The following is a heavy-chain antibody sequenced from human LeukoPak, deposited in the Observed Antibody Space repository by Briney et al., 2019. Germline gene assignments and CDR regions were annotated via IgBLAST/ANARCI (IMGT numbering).Heavy chain of an antibody. CDR2: IYYSGST. D-gene: IGHD5-18*01. Sequence: SETLSLTCTVSGYSISSGYYWDWIRQPPGKGLEWIGYIYYSGSTNYNPSLKSRVTISVDTSKNQFSLKLNSVAAADTAVYYCAGTYSYGYYYYMGVWGKGTTVTISS. CDR1: GYSISSGYY. J-gene: IGHJ6*03. CDR3: AGTYSYGYYYYMGV. V-gene: IGHV4-38-2*02.